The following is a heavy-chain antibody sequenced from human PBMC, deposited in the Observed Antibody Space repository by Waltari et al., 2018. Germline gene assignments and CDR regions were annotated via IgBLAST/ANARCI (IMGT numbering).Heavy chain of an antibody. CDR2: IIPIFGTA. J-gene: IGHJ4*02. V-gene: IGHV1-69*08. Sequence: QVQLVQSGAEVKKPGSSVKVSCKASGGTFSSYAISWVRQAPGQGLEWMGRIIPIFGTANYAQKFQGRVTITADKSTSTAYMELSSLRSEDTAVYYCARGGSITMVQGVIIAFDYWGQGTLVTVSS. CDR1: GGTFSSYA. CDR3: ARGGSITMVQGVIIAFDY. D-gene: IGHD3-10*01.